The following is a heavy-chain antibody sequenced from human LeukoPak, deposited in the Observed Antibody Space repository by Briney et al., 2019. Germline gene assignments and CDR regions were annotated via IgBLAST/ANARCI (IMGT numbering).Heavy chain of an antibody. CDR2: ISGYNGNT. J-gene: IGHJ5*02. CDR1: GYTFTSYG. D-gene: IGHD3-10*01. CDR3: ARTFGELSPLDP. Sequence: ASVKVSCKASGYTFTSYGINWARQAPGQGLEWMGWISGYNGNTNYAQKFQGRVTMTTDTSTRTAYMELRSLRSDDAAVYYCARTFGELSPLDPWGQGTLVTVSS. V-gene: IGHV1-18*01.